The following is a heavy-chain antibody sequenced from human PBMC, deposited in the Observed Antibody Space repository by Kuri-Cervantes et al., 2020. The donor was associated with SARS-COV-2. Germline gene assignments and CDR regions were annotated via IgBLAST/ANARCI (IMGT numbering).Heavy chain of an antibody. J-gene: IGHJ6*02. D-gene: IGHD5-12*01. CDR3: AGWLPDGYGMDV. CDR1: GFPFVSYW. CDR2: INTDGSFT. V-gene: IGHV3-74*01. Sequence: GESLKISCAASGFPFVSYWMHWVRQAPGKGLVWVSRINTDGSFTNYTDSVKGRFTISRDNAKNTLYLQMNSLRAEDTAVYYCAGWLPDGYGMDVWGQGTTVTVSS.